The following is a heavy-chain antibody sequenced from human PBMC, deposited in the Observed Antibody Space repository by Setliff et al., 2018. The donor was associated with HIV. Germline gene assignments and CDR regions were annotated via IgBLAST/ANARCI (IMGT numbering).Heavy chain of an antibody. CDR2: INANSGSP. D-gene: IGHD4-17*01. CDR3: ARGPYGDYGGDLNWLDP. CDR1: GYNFENYA. Sequence: ASVKVSCKTSGYNFENYAINWVRQAPGQGLEWMGWINANSGSPTYAQAFPGRFLFSVDTVVATAYLQINNLKTEDTAVYYCARGPYGDYGGDLNWLDPWGHGTRVTVSS. J-gene: IGHJ5*02. V-gene: IGHV7-4-1*02.